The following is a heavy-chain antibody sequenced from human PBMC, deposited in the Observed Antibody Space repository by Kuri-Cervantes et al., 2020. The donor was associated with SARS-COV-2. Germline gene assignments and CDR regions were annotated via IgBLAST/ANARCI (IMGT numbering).Heavy chain of an antibody. CDR1: GGSISSSSYY. CDR3: ARGPLLWGNHYYYYYYMDV. D-gene: IGHD2-21*01. CDR2: INHSGST. V-gene: IGHV4-39*07. Sequence: SETLSLTCTVSGGSISSSSYYWSWIRQPPGKGLEWIGEINHSGSTNYNPSLKSRVTISVDTSKNQFSLKLSSVTAADTAVYYCARGPLLWGNHYYYYYYMDVWGKGTTVTVSS. J-gene: IGHJ6*03.